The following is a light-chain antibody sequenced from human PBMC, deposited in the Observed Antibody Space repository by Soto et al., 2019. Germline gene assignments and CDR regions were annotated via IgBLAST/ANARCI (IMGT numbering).Light chain of an antibody. CDR3: GTWDGSLSAGV. CDR1: SSNIENNY. V-gene: IGLV1-51*01. Sequence: QSVLTQPPSVSAAPGQKVTISCSGSSSNIENNYVSWYQQLPGAAPKLLIYDNTERPSGIPGQFSGSKSGTSATLGIAGLQTGDEGNYYCGTWDGSLSAGVFGGGTKLTVL. J-gene: IGLJ2*01. CDR2: DNT.